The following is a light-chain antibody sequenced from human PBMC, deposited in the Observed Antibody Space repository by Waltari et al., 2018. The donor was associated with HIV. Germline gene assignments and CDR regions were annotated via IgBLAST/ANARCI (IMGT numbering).Light chain of an antibody. J-gene: IGKJ3*01. CDR1: QSLFLSSIRKNY. CDR2: WAS. V-gene: IGKV4-1*01. Sequence: DILMTQSPDSLALSLGDRATINCKSSQSLFLSSIRKNYLAWYQQKPGQPPKLLIYWASTRESGVPDRFSGSGSGTDFTLTITSLQAEDVAVYFCQQYYSTPQTFGPGTKLDIK. CDR3: QQYYSTPQT.